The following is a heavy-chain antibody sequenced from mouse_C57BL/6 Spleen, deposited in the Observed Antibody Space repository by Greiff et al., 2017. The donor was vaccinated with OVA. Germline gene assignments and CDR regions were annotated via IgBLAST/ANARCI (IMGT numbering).Heavy chain of an antibody. V-gene: IGHV1-50*01. D-gene: IGHD3-2*02. J-gene: IGHJ4*01. CDR1: GYTFTSYW. CDR3: ARYSSGYDYAMDY. CDR2: IDPSDSYT. Sequence: QVQLQQPGAELVKPGASVKLSCKASGYTFTSYWMQWVKQRPGQGLEWIGEIDPSDSYTNYNQKFKGKATLTVDTSSSTAYMQLSSLTSEDSAVYYCARYSSGYDYAMDYWGQGTSVTVSS.